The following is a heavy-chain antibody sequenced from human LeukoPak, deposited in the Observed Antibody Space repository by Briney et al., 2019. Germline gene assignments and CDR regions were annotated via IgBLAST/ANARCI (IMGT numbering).Heavy chain of an antibody. V-gene: IGHV1-3*01. CDR3: AREIDRDDYNRFFDY. CDR2: INAGNGNT. Sequence: ASVKVSCEASGYTFSTYTMHWVRQAPGQRLEWMGWINAGNGNTKYSQKFQGRVTITRDTSASTAYMEMSSLRSEDTAVYYCAREIDRDDYNRFFDYWGQGTLVTVSS. J-gene: IGHJ4*02. CDR1: GYTFSTYT. D-gene: IGHD5-24*01.